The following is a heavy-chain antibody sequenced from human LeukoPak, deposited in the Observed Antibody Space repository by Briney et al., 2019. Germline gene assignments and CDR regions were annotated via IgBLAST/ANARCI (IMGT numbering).Heavy chain of an antibody. CDR1: GGSISSSNW. CDR2: IYHSGNT. Sequence: PSGTLSLTCAVSGGSISSSNWWTWVRQPPGRGLEWIGEIYHSGNTNYNPSLESRVTISVDKSKKQFSLKLSSVTAADTAVYYCARGGIGPYSGSYSRRYAFDIWGQGTMVTVSS. J-gene: IGHJ3*02. V-gene: IGHV4-4*02. D-gene: IGHD1-26*01. CDR3: ARGGIGPYSGSYSRRYAFDI.